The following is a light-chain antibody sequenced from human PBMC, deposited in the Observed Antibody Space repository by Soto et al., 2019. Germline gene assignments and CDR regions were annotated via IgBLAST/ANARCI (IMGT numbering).Light chain of an antibody. CDR3: QQYGSSPWT. V-gene: IGKV3-20*01. J-gene: IGKJ1*01. CDR2: GAS. CDR1: QSVFSSY. Sequence: EIVLTQSPGTLSLSPGERATLSCRASQSVFSSYLAWYQKKPGQAPRLLIYGASSRATGIPDRFSGSGSGTDFTLTISSLEPEDVAVYYCQQYGSSPWTFGQGTKVEIK.